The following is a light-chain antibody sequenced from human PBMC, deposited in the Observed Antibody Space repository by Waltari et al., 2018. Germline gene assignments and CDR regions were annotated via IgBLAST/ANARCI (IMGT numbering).Light chain of an antibody. CDR2: GAS. CDR1: QSVSRS. Sequence: IVLKQSPGTRSLSPGERATLSCRASQSVSRSLAWYQQKPGQAPKLLIYGASTRATGIPDRFTGSGSGTDFSLTISSLEPEDFAIYFCQHYVRLPATFGQGTKVEIK. CDR3: QHYVRLPAT. V-gene: IGKV3-20*01. J-gene: IGKJ1*01.